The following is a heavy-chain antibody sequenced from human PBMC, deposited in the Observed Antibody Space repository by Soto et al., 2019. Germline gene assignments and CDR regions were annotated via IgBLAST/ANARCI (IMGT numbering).Heavy chain of an antibody. CDR2: ITYDSAYI. J-gene: IGHJ4*02. CDR1: GFTFSAYT. D-gene: IGHD2-8*02. CDR3: ARQLGSACYDY. V-gene: IGHV3-21*01. Sequence: GGSLRLSCAVSGFTFSAYTMNWVRQAPGKGLEWVSSITYDSAYIYYADSVKGRFTISRDNAKNSLYLQMNSLRAEDTAVYYCARQLGSACYDYWGQGILVNVSS.